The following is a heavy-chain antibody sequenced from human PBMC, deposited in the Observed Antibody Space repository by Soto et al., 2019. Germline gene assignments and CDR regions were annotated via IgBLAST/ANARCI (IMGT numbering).Heavy chain of an antibody. CDR1: GFTFSSYA. Sequence: HPGGSLRLSCAASGFTFSSYAVSWVRQAPGKGPEWILSISGSGSTIYYADSVKGRFTISRDNSKNTLYLQMSSLRAEDTAVYYCAKVFYYYDSSGYYYFDYWGQGTLVTVSS. V-gene: IGHV3-23*01. J-gene: IGHJ4*02. CDR3: AKVFYYYDSSGYYYFDY. D-gene: IGHD3-22*01. CDR2: ISGSGSTI.